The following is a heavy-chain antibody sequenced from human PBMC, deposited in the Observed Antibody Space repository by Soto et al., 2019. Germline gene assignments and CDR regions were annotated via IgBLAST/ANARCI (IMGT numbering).Heavy chain of an antibody. D-gene: IGHD3-10*01. CDR1: GYTFTSYY. CDR3: ARYAGGPNY. V-gene: IGHV1-46*01. Sequence: ASVKVSCRASGYTFTSYYMHWVRQAPGQGLEWMGIINTSGGSTSYAQKFHGRVTMTRDTSQSTVYMALRNLRSEDTAGYYWARYAGGPNYWSQGTLVTVST. CDR2: INTSGGST. J-gene: IGHJ4*02.